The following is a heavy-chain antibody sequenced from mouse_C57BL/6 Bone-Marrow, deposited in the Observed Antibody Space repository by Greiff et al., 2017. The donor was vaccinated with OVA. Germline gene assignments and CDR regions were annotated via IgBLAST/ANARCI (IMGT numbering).Heavy chain of an antibody. D-gene: IGHD2-2*01. CDR1: GYTFTSYW. CDR3: ARPLMVTTFRNAMAK. J-gene: IGHJ4*01. CDR2: IDPSDSYT. V-gene: IGHV1-59*01. Sequence: VQLQQPGAELVRPGPSVKLSCKASGYTFTSYWLHWVKQRPGKGLEWIGVIDPSDSYTNYNQKFKGKATLTVDTSYSTAYMQLRSRTAEDSAVYYCARPLMVTTFRNAMAKWGQGTSVTVSS.